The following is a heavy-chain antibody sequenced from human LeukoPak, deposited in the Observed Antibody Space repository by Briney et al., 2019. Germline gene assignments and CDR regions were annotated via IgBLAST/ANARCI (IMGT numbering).Heavy chain of an antibody. V-gene: IGHV4-59*08. J-gene: IGHJ4*02. CDR3: ARHFEDTGMVGDY. Sequence: PSETLSLTCTVHGGSIRNNYWSWIRQPPGKGLECIGYISYSGSSNYNPSLKSRATISLDTSKSQFSLKLGSVTAAETAVYYCARHFEDTGMVGDYWGQGTLVTVSS. CDR2: ISYSGSS. CDR1: GGSIRNNY. D-gene: IGHD5-18*01.